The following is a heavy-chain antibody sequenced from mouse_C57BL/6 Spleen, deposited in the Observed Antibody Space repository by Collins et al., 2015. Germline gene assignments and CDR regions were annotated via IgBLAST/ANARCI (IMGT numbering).Heavy chain of an antibody. Sequence: YFKDTVTGRFTISRENAKNTLYLEMSSLRSEDTAMYYCARQWTGAMDYWGQGTSVTVSS. CDR3: ARQWTGAMDY. J-gene: IGHJ4*01. V-gene: IGHV5-15*01.